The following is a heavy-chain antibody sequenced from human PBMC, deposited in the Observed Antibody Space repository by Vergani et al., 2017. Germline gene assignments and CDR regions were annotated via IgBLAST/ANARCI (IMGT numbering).Heavy chain of an antibody. Sequence: QVQLQQWGAGLLKPSETLSLTCAVYGGSFSGYYWSWIRQPPGKGLEGIGEINHSGSTNYNPSLKSRVTISVATSKNQFSLKLSSVTAADTAVYYCARTYSSSWYGGFYFDYWGQGTLVTVSS. D-gene: IGHD6-13*01. CDR2: INHSGST. CDR3: ARTYSSSWYGGFYFDY. J-gene: IGHJ4*02. CDR1: GGSFSGYY. V-gene: IGHV4-34*01.